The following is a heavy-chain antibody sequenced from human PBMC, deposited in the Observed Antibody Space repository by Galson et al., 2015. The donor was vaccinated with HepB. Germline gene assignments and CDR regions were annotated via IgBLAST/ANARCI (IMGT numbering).Heavy chain of an antibody. CDR3: ARTRGNYYYHMGV. CDR1: GFSLSNARMG. Sequence: PALVTPTQTLTLTCTVSGFSLSNARMGVSWIRQPPGKALEWLAHIFSNDEKSYSTSLKSRLTISKDTSKSQVVLTMTNMDPVDTATYYCARTRGNYYYHMGVWGKGTTVTVSS. D-gene: IGHD3-16*01. J-gene: IGHJ6*03. CDR2: IFSNDEK. V-gene: IGHV2-26*01.